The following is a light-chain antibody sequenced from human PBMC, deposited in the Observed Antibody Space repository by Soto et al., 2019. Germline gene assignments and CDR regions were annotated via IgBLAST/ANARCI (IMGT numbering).Light chain of an antibody. CDR2: GAS. CDR1: QRVDNNF. V-gene: IGKV3-20*01. CDR3: QQYGSSLWT. J-gene: IGKJ1*01. Sequence: LTQSPGTLSLSPGEAATLSCRTSQRVDNNFVAWYQQKPGQAPRLLIYGASTRATVIPDRFSGSGFGTDFPLTITRLEPEDFSVYYCQQYGSSLWTFGLGTKVEIK.